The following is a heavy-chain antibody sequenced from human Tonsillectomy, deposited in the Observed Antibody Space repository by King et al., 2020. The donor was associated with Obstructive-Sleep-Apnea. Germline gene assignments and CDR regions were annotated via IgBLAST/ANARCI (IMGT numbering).Heavy chain of an antibody. J-gene: IGHJ6*02. CDR3: ARHLVNYYYYGMDV. D-gene: IGHD2-21*01. V-gene: IGHV4-59*08. CDR1: GDSISRYY. CDR2: IYYSGST. Sequence: VQLQESGPGLVKPSETLSLTCTVSGDSISRYYWSWIRPPPGKGLEWIGFIYYSGSTNYNPSLKSRVTISVDTSKNQFSLKLSSVTAADTAVYYCARHLVNYYYYGMDVWGQGTTVTVSS.